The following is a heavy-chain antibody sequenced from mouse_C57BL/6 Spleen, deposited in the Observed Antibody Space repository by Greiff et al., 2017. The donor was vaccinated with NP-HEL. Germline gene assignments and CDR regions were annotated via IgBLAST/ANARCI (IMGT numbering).Heavy chain of an antibody. CDR1: GYTFTSYW. J-gene: IGHJ4*01. CDR2: IHPNSGST. Sequence: QVQLKQPGAELVKPGASVKLSCKASGYTFTSYWMHWVKQRPGQGLEWIGMIHPNSGSTNYNEKFKSKATLTVDKSSSTAYMQLSSLTSEDSAVYYCAREGVYYAMDYWGQGTSVTVSS. V-gene: IGHV1-64*01. CDR3: AREGVYYAMDY.